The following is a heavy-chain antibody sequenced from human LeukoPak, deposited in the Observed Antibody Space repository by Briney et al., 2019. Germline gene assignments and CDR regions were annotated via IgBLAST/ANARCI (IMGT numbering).Heavy chain of an antibody. D-gene: IGHD3-3*02. V-gene: IGHV3-48*03. CDR3: ARSPLADYFDY. J-gene: IGHJ4*02. CDR2: ISNSGNTI. Sequence: GGSLRLSCAASEFIFSGYEMNWVRQAPGKGLEWVSYISNSGNTIYYADSVKGRFIISRDNAKSSLYLQMNSLRAEDTAIYYCARSPLADYFDYWGQGTLVTVSS. CDR1: EFIFSGYE.